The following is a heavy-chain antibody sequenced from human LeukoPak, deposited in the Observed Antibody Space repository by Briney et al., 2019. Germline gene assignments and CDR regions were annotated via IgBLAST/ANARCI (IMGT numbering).Heavy chain of an antibody. Sequence: ASVKVSCKASGYTFTSYDINWVRQATGQGLEWMGWMNPNSGNTGYAQKFQGRVTVTRNTSISTAYMELSSLRSEDTAVYYCARGLNIAAADNWFDPWGQGTLVTVSS. J-gene: IGHJ5*02. CDR3: ARGLNIAAADNWFDP. CDR1: GYTFTSYD. CDR2: MNPNSGNT. D-gene: IGHD6-13*01. V-gene: IGHV1-8*01.